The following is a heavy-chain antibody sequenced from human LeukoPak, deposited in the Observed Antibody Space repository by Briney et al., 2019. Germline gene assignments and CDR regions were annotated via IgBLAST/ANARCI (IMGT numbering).Heavy chain of an antibody. D-gene: IGHD2-15*01. Sequence: PSQTLSLTCTVSGGSISSGDYYWSWIRQPPGKGLEWIGYIYYSGSTYYNPSLKSRVTISVDTSKNQFSLKLSSVTAADTAVYYCARDQFGYCSGGSCRSAYYYYGMDVWGQGTTVTVSS. CDR2: IYYSGST. CDR3: ARDQFGYCSGGSCRSAYYYYGMDV. CDR1: GGSISSGDYY. V-gene: IGHV4-30-4*01. J-gene: IGHJ6*02.